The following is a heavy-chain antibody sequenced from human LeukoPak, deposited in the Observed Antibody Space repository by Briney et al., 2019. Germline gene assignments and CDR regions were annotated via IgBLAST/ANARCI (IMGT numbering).Heavy chain of an antibody. CDR1: GFTFSHYA. Sequence: GGSLRLSCAASGFTFSHYALSWFRQAPGKGLEWASGISENGGTMFYADSVKGRFTITRDNSKNIVYLQMNSLGGEDTAIYYCAKDYGPKQLVFLDSWGQGTLVTVSS. CDR2: ISENGGTM. D-gene: IGHD6-13*01. CDR3: AKDYGPKQLVFLDS. V-gene: IGHV3-23*01. J-gene: IGHJ4*02.